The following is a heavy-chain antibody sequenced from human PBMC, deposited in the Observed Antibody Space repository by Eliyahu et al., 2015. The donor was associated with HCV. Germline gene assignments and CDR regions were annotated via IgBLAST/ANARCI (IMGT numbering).Heavy chain of an antibody. V-gene: IGHV2-70*17. CDR1: GFSLTTSGVC. J-gene: IGHJ4*02. D-gene: IGHD6-6*01. Sequence: QVTLTESGPALVKPTQTLTLTCTFSGFSLTTSGVCVSWIRQPPGKALEWLARIDWDDDKFYSTSLQTRLTISKDTSKNQVVLTMTNMDPVDTATYYCARNGPYSSSSGALDYWGQGTLVIVSS. CDR3: ARNGPYSSSSGALDY. CDR2: IDWDDDK.